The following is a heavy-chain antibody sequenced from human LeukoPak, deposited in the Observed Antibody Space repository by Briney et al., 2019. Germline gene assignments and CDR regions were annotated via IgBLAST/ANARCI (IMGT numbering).Heavy chain of an antibody. CDR2: IYYSGST. CDR1: GGSISSYY. CDR3: ARDSNYSSRGTWFDP. J-gene: IGHJ5*02. D-gene: IGHD4-11*01. V-gene: IGHV4-59*01. Sequence: SETLSLTCTVSGGSISSYYWSWIRQPPGKGLEWIAYIYYSGSTNYNPSLKGRVTISVDTSKNQFSLKLSSVTAADTAVYYCARDSNYSSRGTWFDPWGQGTLVTVSS.